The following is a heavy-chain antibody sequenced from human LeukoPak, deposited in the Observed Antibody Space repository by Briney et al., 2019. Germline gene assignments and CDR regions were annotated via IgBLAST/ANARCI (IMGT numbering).Heavy chain of an antibody. D-gene: IGHD3-16*01. V-gene: IGHV3-7*01. J-gene: IGHJ6*02. Sequence: GGSLRPSCAASGFTFSSYDMHWVRQAPGKGLEWVANMNRDGSEKNYVDSIKGRFTISRDNAANSLYLQMNSLRVEDTAVYYCARDGGIIRFGGQDVWGQGTTVIVS. CDR1: GFTFSSYD. CDR3: ARDGGIIRFGGQDV. CDR2: MNRDGSEK.